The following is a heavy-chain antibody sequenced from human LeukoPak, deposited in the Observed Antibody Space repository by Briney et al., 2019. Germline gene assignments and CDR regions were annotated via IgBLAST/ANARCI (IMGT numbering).Heavy chain of an antibody. CDR1: GYTFTSYD. D-gene: IGHD6-19*01. Sequence: PGASVKVSCKASGYTFTSYDINWARQATGQGLEWMGWMNPNSGNTGYAQKFQGRVTMTRNTSISTAYMELSSLRSEDTAVYYCARNRAVAGVRGPLGYWGQGTLVTVSS. CDR3: ARNRAVAGVRGPLGY. V-gene: IGHV1-8*01. CDR2: MNPNSGNT. J-gene: IGHJ4*02.